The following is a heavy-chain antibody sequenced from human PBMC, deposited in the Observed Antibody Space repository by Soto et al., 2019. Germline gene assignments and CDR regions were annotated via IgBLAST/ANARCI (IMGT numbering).Heavy chain of an antibody. J-gene: IGHJ5*02. Sequence: PSDTLSLACAVSGASIRVSKWWSWVRQPPGKGLEWIGDIYHSGTTNYNPSLKSRVTMSVDKSKNQFSLNLTSVTAADTAVYYCARDKANVGGYNQFDPWGPGTLVTVSS. CDR2: IYHSGTT. CDR3: ARDKANVGGYNQFDP. D-gene: IGHD3-16*01. V-gene: IGHV4-4*02. CDR1: GASIRVSKW.